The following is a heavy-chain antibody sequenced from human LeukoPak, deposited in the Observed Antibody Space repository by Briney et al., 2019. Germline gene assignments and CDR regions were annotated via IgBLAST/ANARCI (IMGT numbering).Heavy chain of an antibody. CDR3: ARSLFVDKADY. CDR1: GFSFSSYW. D-gene: IGHD5-12*01. V-gene: IGHV3-7*01. CDR2: IKQDGSEK. J-gene: IGHJ4*02. Sequence: GGSLRLSCEGSGFSFSSYWMTWVRQLPGKGPEWVANIKQDGSEKYYVDSVKGRFTISRDNAKNSLYLQMNSLRAEDTAVYYCARSLFVDKADYWGQGTLVTVSS.